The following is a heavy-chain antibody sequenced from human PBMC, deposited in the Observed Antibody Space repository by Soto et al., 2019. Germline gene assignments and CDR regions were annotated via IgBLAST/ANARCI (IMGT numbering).Heavy chain of an antibody. CDR1: GGTFSSYA. J-gene: IGHJ5*02. CDR3: ASFFPPRGYCSGGSCYPTYSASLGHWFDP. CDR2: IIPIFGTA. V-gene: IGHV1-69*13. D-gene: IGHD2-15*01. Sequence: GASVKVSCKASGGTFSSYAISWVRQAPGQGLEWMGGIIPIFGTANYAQKFQGRVTITADESTSTAYMELSSLRSEDTAVYYCASFFPPRGYCSGGSCYPTYSASLGHWFDPWGQGTLVTVSS.